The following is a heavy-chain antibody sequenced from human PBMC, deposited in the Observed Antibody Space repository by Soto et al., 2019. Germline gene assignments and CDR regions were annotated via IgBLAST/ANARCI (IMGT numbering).Heavy chain of an antibody. CDR1: GFSLSTSGMC. D-gene: IGHD6-13*01. Sequence: SGPTLVNPTQTLTLTCTFSGFSLSTSGMCVSWIRQPPGKALECLARIDWDDDKSYSTSLKSRLTISKDISKSQVVLTMTNMDSVDTATYYCASTYSTSWYWFDPWGQGTLVTVSS. V-gene: IGHV2-70*11. CDR3: ASTYSTSWYWFDP. J-gene: IGHJ5*02. CDR2: IDWDDDK.